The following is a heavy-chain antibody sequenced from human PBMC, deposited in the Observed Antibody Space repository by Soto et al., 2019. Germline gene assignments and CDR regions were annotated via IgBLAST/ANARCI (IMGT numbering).Heavy chain of an antibody. V-gene: IGHV3-7*01. D-gene: IGHD5-18*01. J-gene: IGHJ4*02. CDR2: IHGDGGKI. Sequence: GGSLRRSWAASGFMFSSYLMSWVRQAPGKGLEWVANIHGDGGKIYYVDSVKGRFTISRDNAKRSLYLQMNSLRAEDTAVYYCARDFYGGYTYGPGDYWGQGALVTVSS. CDR1: GFMFSSYL. CDR3: ARDFYGGYTYGPGDY.